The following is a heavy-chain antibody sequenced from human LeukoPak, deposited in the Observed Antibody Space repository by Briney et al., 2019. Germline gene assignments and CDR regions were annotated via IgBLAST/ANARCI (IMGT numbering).Heavy chain of an antibody. CDR3: ARETAMVHDFDY. D-gene: IGHD5-18*01. V-gene: IGHV1-2*02. Sequence: ASVKVSCKASGYTFTGYYMHWVRQAPGHGLEWMGWINPNSGGTNYAQKFQGRVTMTRDTSISTAYMELSRLRSDDTAVYYCARETAMVHDFDYWGQGTLVTASS. CDR1: GYTFTGYY. CDR2: INPNSGGT. J-gene: IGHJ4*02.